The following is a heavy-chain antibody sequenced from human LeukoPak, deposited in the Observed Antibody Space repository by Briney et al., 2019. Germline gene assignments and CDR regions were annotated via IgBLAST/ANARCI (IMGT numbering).Heavy chain of an antibody. Sequence: GGSLRLSCAASGFTFSSYSMNWVRQAPGKGLEWVSSISSSSSYIYYADSVKGRFTISRDNAKNSLYLQMNSLRAEDTAAYYCARPSITIFGVVINYMDVWGKGTTVTVSS. V-gene: IGHV3-21*01. CDR2: ISSSSSYI. D-gene: IGHD3-3*01. CDR3: ARPSITIFGVVINYMDV. CDR1: GFTFSSYS. J-gene: IGHJ6*03.